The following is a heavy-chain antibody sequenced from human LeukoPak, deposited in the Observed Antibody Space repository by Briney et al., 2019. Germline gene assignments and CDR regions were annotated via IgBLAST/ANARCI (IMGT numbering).Heavy chain of an antibody. CDR3: ARYSSSWYSPFDY. Sequence: GGSLRLSCAASGFSFSDYYMSWVRQAPGKGLERVTVIYSGGSTYYADSVKGRFTISRDNSKNTLYLQMNSLRAEDTAVYYCARYSSSWYSPFDYWGQGTLVTVSS. D-gene: IGHD6-13*01. CDR2: IYSGGST. V-gene: IGHV3-53*01. CDR1: GFSFSDYY. J-gene: IGHJ4*02.